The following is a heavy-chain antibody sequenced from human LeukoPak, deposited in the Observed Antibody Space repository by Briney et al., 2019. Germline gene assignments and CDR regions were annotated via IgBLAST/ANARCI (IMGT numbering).Heavy chain of an antibody. Sequence: PSETLSLTCAVSGYSISSGYYWGWIRPPPGKGLEWIGSIYHSGSTYYNPSLKNRVTISVDTCKNQFSLKLRSVTAADTAVYYCARFAGPISGGGYWGQGTLVTVSS. J-gene: IGHJ4*02. CDR3: ARFAGPISGGGY. CDR2: IYHSGST. V-gene: IGHV4-38-2*01. D-gene: IGHD2-15*01. CDR1: GYSISSGYY.